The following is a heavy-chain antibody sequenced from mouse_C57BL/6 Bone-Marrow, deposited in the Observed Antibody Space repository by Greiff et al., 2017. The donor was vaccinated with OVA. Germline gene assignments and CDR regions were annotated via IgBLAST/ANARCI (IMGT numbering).Heavy chain of an antibody. CDR3: VRSSTVVAPFDY. Sequence: EVKLVESGGGLVQPKGSLKLSCAASGFSFNTYAMNWVRQAPGKGLEWVARIRSKSNNYATYYADSVKDRFTISRDDSESMLYLQMNNLKTEDTAMYYCVRSSTVVAPFDYWGQGTTLTVSS. J-gene: IGHJ2*01. V-gene: IGHV10-1*01. D-gene: IGHD1-1*01. CDR1: GFSFNTYA. CDR2: IRSKSNNYAT.